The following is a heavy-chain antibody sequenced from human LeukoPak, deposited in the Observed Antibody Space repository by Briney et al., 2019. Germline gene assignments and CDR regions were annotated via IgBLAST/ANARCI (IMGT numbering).Heavy chain of an antibody. CDR3: ARRTYYDTMTGYNYWYFDL. CDR1: GVSISDYY. CDR2: IYYTGST. Sequence: SETLSLTCTVSGVSISDYYWSWVRQPPGKGLEWIGYIYYTGSTDYNPSLKSRVTMSVDTSKNQFSLNLRSVTATDTAVYYCARRTYYDTMTGYNYWYFDLWGRGTLVTVSS. J-gene: IGHJ2*01. V-gene: IGHV4-59*01. D-gene: IGHD3-9*01.